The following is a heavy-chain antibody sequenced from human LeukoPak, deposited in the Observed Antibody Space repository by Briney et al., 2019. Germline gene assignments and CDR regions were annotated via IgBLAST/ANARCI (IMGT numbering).Heavy chain of an antibody. CDR1: GGSISSGDYY. D-gene: IGHD3-22*01. CDR2: IYYSGST. Sequence: SQTLSLTCTVSGGSISSGDYYWSWIRQPPGKGLEWIGYIYYSGSTYYNPPPKSRVTISVDTSKNQFSLKLSSVTAADTAVYYCARVDYDSSVVDYWGQGTLVTVSS. CDR3: ARVDYDSSVVDY. V-gene: IGHV4-30-4*01. J-gene: IGHJ4*02.